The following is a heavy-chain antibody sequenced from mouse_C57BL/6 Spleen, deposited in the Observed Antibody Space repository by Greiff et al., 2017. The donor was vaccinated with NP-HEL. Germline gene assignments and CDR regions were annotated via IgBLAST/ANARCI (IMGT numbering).Heavy chain of an antibody. D-gene: IGHD1-1*01. CDR2: IYPGDGDT. CDR3: AKDYYGSSYYWYFDD. CDR1: GYAFSSSW. V-gene: IGHV1-82*01. J-gene: IGHJ1*03. Sequence: QVQLKESGPELVKPGASVKISCKASGYAFSSSWMNWVKQRPGKGLEWIGRIYPGDGDTNYNGKFKGKATLTADKSSSTAYMQLSSLTSEDSAVYFCAKDYYGSSYYWYFDDWGKGTTVTVSS.